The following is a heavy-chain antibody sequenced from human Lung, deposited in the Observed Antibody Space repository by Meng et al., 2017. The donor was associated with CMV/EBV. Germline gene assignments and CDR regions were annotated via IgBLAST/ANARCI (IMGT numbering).Heavy chain of an antibody. J-gene: IGHJ4*02. V-gene: IGHV4-39*07. D-gene: IGHD6-19*01. CDR3: ATPRAGYASGWSFDY. CDR2: LYQSGST. CDR1: GGSISSSSYY. Sequence: SXTLSLXCSVSGGSISSSSYYWGWIRQPPGKGLEWIGSLYQSGSTFYNPSLKSRVTISVDTSKNHFSLKLSSVTAADTAVYYCATPRAGYASGWSFDYWGQGAXVNGAS.